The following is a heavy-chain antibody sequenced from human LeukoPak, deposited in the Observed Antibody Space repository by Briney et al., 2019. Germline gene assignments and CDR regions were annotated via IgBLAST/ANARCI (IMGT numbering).Heavy chain of an antibody. CDR2: IYTSGST. CDR3: ARDRWLDWQLPVHPYYYYYMDV. J-gene: IGHJ6*03. D-gene: IGHD3-9*01. CDR1: GGSISSGSYY. V-gene: IGHV4-61*02. Sequence: PSQTLSLTCTVSGGSISSGSYYWSWIRQPAGKGLEWIGRIYTSGSTNYNPSLKSRVTISVDTSKNQFSLKLSSVTAADTAVYYCARDRWLDWQLPVHPYYYYYMDVWGKGTTVTVSS.